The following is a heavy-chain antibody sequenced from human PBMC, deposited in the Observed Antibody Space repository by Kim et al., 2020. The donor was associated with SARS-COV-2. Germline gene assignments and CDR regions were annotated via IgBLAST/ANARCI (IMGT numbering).Heavy chain of an antibody. D-gene: IGHD2-21*02. CDR1: GFTFSSYA. CDR2: ISYDGSNK. J-gene: IGHJ6*02. V-gene: IGHV3-30*04. Sequence: GGSLRLSCAASGFTFSSYAMHWVRQAPGKGLEWVAVISYDGSNKYYADSVKGRFTISRDNSKNTLYLQMNSLRAEDTAVYYCARDPSFDDLYYYGMDVWGQGTTVTVSS. CDR3: ARDPSFDDLYYYGMDV.